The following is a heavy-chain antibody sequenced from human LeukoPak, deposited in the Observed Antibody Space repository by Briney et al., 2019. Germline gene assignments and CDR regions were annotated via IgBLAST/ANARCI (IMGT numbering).Heavy chain of an antibody. V-gene: IGHV4-39*01. Sequence: SETLSLTCTVSGGSVSSREYFWGWIRQPPGKGLEWIGSIYYSGSTYYNPSLKSRVTISVDTSKTQFSLKLSSVTAADTAVYYCARSFWNKGVGYYYYYMDVWGKGTTVTVSS. D-gene: IGHD1/OR15-1a*01. CDR3: ARSFWNKGVGYYYYYMDV. CDR1: GGSVSSREYF. J-gene: IGHJ6*03. CDR2: IYYSGST.